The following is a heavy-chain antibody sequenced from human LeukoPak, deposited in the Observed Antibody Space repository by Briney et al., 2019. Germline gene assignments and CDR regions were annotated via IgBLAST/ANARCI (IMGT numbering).Heavy chain of an antibody. D-gene: IGHD3-22*01. CDR3: VVIVITEPRLEY. J-gene: IGHJ4*02. Sequence: SQTPSLTCPVSGHSLDNPTFYWSWIREPAGKGLEGIGRIYSSGSNNHNPSLQSRLTISVDSSKTQFSLKLNSVTAADTAVYYCVVIVITEPRLEYWGQGTLVSVSS. CDR1: GHSLDNPTFY. V-gene: IGHV4-61*02. CDR2: IYSSGSN.